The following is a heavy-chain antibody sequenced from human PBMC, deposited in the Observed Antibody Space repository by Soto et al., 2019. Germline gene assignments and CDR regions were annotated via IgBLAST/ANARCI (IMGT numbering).Heavy chain of an antibody. CDR3: ARLWFGDHVAAFDI. V-gene: IGHV1-69*06. Sequence: GASVQVSCKASGCTFSSYAISWVRQAPGQGLEWMGGIIPIFGTANYAQKFQGRVTITADKSTSTAYMELSSLRSEDTAVYYCARLWFGDHVAAFDIWGQGTMVTVSS. D-gene: IGHD3-10*01. CDR2: IIPIFGTA. CDR1: GCTFSSYA. J-gene: IGHJ3*02.